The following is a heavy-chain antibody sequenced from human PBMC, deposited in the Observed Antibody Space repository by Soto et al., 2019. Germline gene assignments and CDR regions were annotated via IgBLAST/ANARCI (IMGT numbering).Heavy chain of an antibody. V-gene: IGHV1-69*01. Sequence: QVQLVQSGAEVKKPGSSVKVSCKASGGTFSSYAISWVRQAPGQGLEWMGGIIPIFGTANYAQKCQGRVTIHADESTSTADMELSSVRSEDTAVYYCARGENHYYDSSGYYWDYYYGMDVWGQGTTVTVSS. CDR3: ARGENHYYDSSGYYWDYYYGMDV. D-gene: IGHD3-22*01. CDR2: IIPIFGTA. J-gene: IGHJ6*02. CDR1: GGTFSSYA.